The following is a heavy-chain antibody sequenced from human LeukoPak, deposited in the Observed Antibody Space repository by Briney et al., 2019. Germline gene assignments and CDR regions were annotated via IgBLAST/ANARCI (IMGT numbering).Heavy chain of an antibody. CDR1: GGSISSSSYY. CDR3: ARHAPNYYDSSGYYYVYFDY. V-gene: IGHV4-39*01. Sequence: SETLSLTCTVSGGSISSSSYYWGWIRQPPGKGLEWIGSIYYSGSTYHNPSLKSRVTISVDTSKNQFSLKLSSVTAADTAVYYCARHAPNYYDSSGYYYVYFDYWGQGTLVTVSS. CDR2: IYYSGST. D-gene: IGHD3-22*01. J-gene: IGHJ4*02.